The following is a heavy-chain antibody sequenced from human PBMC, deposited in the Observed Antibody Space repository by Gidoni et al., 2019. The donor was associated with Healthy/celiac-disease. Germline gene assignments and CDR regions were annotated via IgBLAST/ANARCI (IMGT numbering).Heavy chain of an antibody. D-gene: IGHD3-3*01. CDR3: ARDHDDFWSGYCPLGY. CDR1: GFTFSSHG. Sequence: QVQLVESGGGVVQPGRSLRLSCAASGFTFSSHGMHWVRQAPGKGLEWVAVIWYDGSNKYYADSVKGRFTISRDNSKNTLYLQMNSLRAEDTAVYYCARDHDDFWSGYCPLGYWGQGTLVTVSS. CDR2: IWYDGSNK. J-gene: IGHJ4*02. V-gene: IGHV3-33*01.